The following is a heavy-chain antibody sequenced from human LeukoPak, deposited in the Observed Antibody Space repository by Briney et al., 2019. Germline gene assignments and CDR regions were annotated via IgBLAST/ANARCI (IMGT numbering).Heavy chain of an antibody. CDR3: AKGGKWDVTPFDY. Sequence: GGSLRLSCAASGFTFSSYAMNWVRQAPGKGLEWVSVISGSGGSTYYADSVKGRFTISRDNSKNTLYLQMNSLRAEDTAVYYCAKGGKWDVTPFDYWGQGTLVTVSS. V-gene: IGHV3-23*01. CDR1: GFTFSSYA. J-gene: IGHJ4*02. D-gene: IGHD1-26*01. CDR2: ISGSGGST.